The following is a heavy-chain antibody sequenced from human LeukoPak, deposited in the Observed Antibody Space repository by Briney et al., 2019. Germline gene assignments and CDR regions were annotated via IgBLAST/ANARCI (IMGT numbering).Heavy chain of an antibody. CDR1: GFTFSSYS. CDR3: TTEYDGSSNF. D-gene: IGHD1-26*01. CDR2: IKRKTNGGTT. V-gene: IGHV3-15*01. J-gene: IGHJ4*02. Sequence: GGSLRLSCAASGFTFSSYSMNWGRQARGKGLEWVGRIKRKTNGGTTEYAAPVKGRFSISRDDAKNTLYLEMDSLETEDTAVYFCTTEYDGSSNFWGQGTLVAVSS.